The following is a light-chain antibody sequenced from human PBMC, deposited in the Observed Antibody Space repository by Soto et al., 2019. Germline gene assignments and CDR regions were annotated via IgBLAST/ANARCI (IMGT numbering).Light chain of an antibody. CDR2: DAS. CDR3: QQVNVYPST. CDR1: QGISNY. V-gene: IGKV1-9*01. J-gene: IGKJ5*01. Sequence: DIQMTQSPSSLSASVGDRFAIPCRASQGISNYLAWYQQKPGKAPNLLIYDASTLHSGVPSRFSGGGSGTDFTLTINSLQSEDFATYYCQQVNVYPSTFGRETRLDIK.